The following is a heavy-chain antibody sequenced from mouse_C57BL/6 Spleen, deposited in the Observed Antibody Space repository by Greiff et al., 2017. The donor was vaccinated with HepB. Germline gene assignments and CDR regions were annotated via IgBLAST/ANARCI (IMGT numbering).Heavy chain of an antibody. J-gene: IGHJ3*01. Sequence: QVQLKQSGPELVKPGASVKISCKASGYAFSSSWMNWVKQRPGKGLEWIGRIYPGDGDTNYNGKFKGKATLTADKSSSTAYMQLSSLTSEDSAVYFCARSVSTMVTTAWFAYWGQGTLVTVSA. CDR2: IYPGDGDT. D-gene: IGHD2-1*01. V-gene: IGHV1-82*01. CDR3: ARSVSTMVTTAWFAY. CDR1: GYAFSSSW.